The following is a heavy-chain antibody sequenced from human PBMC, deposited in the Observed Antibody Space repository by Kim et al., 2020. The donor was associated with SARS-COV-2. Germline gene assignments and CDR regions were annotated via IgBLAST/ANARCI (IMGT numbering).Heavy chain of an antibody. J-gene: IGHJ5*02. CDR2: ISSSSTI. Sequence: GGSLRLSCAASGFTFSSYSMNWVRQAPGKGLEWVSYISSSSTIYYADSVKGRFTISRDNAKNSLYLQMNSLRDEDTAVYYCARGGSYYYDSSGYYYGQETWAFDPWDQGTLVTVSS. V-gene: IGHV3-48*02. CDR1: GFTFSSYS. CDR3: ARGGSYYYDSSGYYYGQETWAFDP. D-gene: IGHD3-22*01.